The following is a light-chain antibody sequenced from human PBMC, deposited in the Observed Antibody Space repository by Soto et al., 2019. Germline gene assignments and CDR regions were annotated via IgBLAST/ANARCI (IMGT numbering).Light chain of an antibody. J-gene: IGKJ5*01. CDR2: GAS. CDR3: QQRGEWPPGAT. V-gene: IGKV3D-20*02. CDR1: QSVSSSY. Sequence: VLKLSPGTLSLSPGERATLSCRASQSVSSSYLAWYQQKPGQAPRLLIYGASSRATGIPDRFSGSGSGTDFTLTISSLEPEDFAVYYCQQRGEWPPGATFGQGTRLAIK.